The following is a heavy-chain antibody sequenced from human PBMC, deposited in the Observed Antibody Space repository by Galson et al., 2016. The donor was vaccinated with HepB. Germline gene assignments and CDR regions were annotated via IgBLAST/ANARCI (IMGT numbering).Heavy chain of an antibody. Sequence: SLRLSCAASGFTFSTYSMNWVRQAPGKGLEWVSYINSSSTNKYYADSVKGRFTISRDNAKNSLYLQMNSLRDEDTAVYYCARFPSAGYNYGYADYYYYGMDVWGQGTTVTVSS. CDR3: ARFPSAGYNYGYADYYYYGMDV. D-gene: IGHD5-18*01. V-gene: IGHV3-48*02. J-gene: IGHJ6*02. CDR2: INSSSTNK. CDR1: GFTFSTYS.